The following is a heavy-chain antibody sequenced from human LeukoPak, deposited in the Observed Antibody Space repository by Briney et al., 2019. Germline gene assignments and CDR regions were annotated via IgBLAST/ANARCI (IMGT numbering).Heavy chain of an antibody. Sequence: SVKVSCQASGGTFSSNIIAWVRQAQGQGLEWMGGIIPAFGAARHSQTFQGRVTITADGSTNTAYMELRSLTSDDTAVYYCARAAAGGPLNALHSWGQGTVVTVSS. CDR3: ARAAAGGPLNALHS. CDR2: IIPAFGAA. V-gene: IGHV1-69*13. D-gene: IGHD6-13*01. J-gene: IGHJ3*01. CDR1: GGTFSSNI.